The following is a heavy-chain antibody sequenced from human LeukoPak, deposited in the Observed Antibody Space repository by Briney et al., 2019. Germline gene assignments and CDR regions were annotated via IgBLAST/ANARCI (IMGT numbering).Heavy chain of an antibody. V-gene: IGHV1-18*04. Sequence: ASVKVSCKASGYIFTAYYMHWVRQAPGQGLEWMGWISAYNGNTNYAQKLQGRVTMTTDTSTSTAYMELRSLRSDDTAVYYCARVGGAYGSGSYAFDIWGQGTMVTVSS. CDR2: ISAYNGNT. J-gene: IGHJ3*02. CDR3: ARVGGAYGSGSYAFDI. D-gene: IGHD3-10*01. CDR1: GYIFTAYY.